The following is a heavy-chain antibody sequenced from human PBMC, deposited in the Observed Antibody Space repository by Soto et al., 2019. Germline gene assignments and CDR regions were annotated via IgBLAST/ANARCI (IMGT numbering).Heavy chain of an antibody. D-gene: IGHD6-13*01. CDR3: ARGGRIAAAGRRNWFDP. Sequence: ASVKVSCKASGYTFTGYYMHWVRQAPGQGLEWMGWINPNSGGTNYAQKFQGWVTMTRDTSISTAYMELSRLRSDDTAVYYCARGGRIAAAGRRNWFDPWGQGTLVTVSS. CDR2: INPNSGGT. J-gene: IGHJ5*02. CDR1: GYTFTGYY. V-gene: IGHV1-2*04.